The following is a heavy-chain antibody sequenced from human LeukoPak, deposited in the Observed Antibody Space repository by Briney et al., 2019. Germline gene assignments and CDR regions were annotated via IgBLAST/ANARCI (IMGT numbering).Heavy chain of an antibody. J-gene: IGHJ4*02. CDR2: IHPGDSDT. CDR1: GYSFPSYW. D-gene: IGHD2-15*01. V-gene: IGHV5-51*01. CDR3: ATVVVAASTRWHFDS. Sequence: GESLKISCKGSGYSFPSYWIGWVRQMPGKGLEWMGLIHPGDSDTRYSPSFQGQVTISVAKSISTSYLQWSSLEASDTAIYYCATVVVAASTRWHFDSWGQGTLVTVSS.